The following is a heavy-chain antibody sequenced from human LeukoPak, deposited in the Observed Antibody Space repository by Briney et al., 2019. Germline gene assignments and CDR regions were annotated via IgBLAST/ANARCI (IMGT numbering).Heavy chain of an antibody. CDR2: INHSGST. Sequence: PSQTLSLTCTVSGGSISSGYYYWSWIRQPPGKGLEWIGEINHSGSTNYNPSLKSRVTISVDTSKNQFSLKLTSVTAADTAVYYCARGRYNWNYWGQGTLVTVSS. J-gene: IGHJ4*02. CDR1: GGSISSGYYY. V-gene: IGHV4-30-4*08. CDR3: ARGRYNWNY. D-gene: IGHD1-1*01.